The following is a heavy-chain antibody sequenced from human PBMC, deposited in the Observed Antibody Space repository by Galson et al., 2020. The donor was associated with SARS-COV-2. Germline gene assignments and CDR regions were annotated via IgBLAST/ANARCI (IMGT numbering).Heavy chain of an antibody. CDR1: GYTFTGYY. Sequence: VKVSCKASGYTFTGYYMHWVRQAPGQGLAWMGWINPNSGGTNYAQKFQGRVTMTRDTSISIAYMELSRLRSDDTAVYYCARDGTAMVTNGFDIWGQGTMVTVSS. V-gene: IGHV1-2*02. D-gene: IGHD5-18*01. CDR2: INPNSGGT. J-gene: IGHJ3*02. CDR3: ARDGTAMVTNGFDI.